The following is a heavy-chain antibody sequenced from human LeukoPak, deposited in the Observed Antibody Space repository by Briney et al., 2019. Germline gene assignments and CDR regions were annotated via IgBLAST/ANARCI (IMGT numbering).Heavy chain of an antibody. D-gene: IGHD3-9*01. V-gene: IGHV4-30-4*08. CDR3: DRAAYDILTGRCYYFDY. J-gene: IGHJ4*02. CDR2: IYYSGST. Sequence: SETLSLTCTVSGGPISSGDYYWSWIRQPPGKGLEWIGYIYYSGSTYYNPSLKSRVTISVDTSKNQFSLKLSSVTAADTALYYWDRAAYDILTGRCYYFDYWGQGTLVTVSS. CDR1: GGPISSGDYY.